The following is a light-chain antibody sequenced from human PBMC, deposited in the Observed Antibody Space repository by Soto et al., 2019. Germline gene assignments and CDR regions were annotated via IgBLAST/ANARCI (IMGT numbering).Light chain of an antibody. CDR1: QSVRSSY. V-gene: IGKV3-20*01. CDR2: GAS. Sequence: EIVLTQSPGTLSLSPGERATLNCRASQSVRSSYLAWYQQQPGQAPRLLIHGASRRATGIPDRFSGSGSGTDFTLTINRLEPEDFAVYYCQQYNNRPPDTFGQGTKLEIK. J-gene: IGKJ2*01. CDR3: QQYNNRPPDT.